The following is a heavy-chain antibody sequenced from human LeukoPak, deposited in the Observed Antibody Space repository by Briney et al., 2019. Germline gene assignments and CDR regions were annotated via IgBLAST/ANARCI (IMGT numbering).Heavy chain of an antibody. D-gene: IGHD1-7*01. CDR1: GFTFSSYS. CDR2: ISSSSSYI. V-gene: IGHV3-21*01. CDR3: ARDENYGEYFDY. J-gene: IGHJ4*02. Sequence: NTGGSLRLSCAASGFTFSSYSMNWVRQAPGKGLEWVSSISSSSSYIDYADSVKGRFTISRANAKNSLYLQMISLRAEDMSVCECARDENYGEYFDYWGQGTLVTVPS.